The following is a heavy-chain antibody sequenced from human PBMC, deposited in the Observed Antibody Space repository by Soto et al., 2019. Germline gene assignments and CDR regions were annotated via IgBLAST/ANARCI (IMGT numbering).Heavy chain of an antibody. CDR2: IYYSGST. CDR3: ARRILDYDFWSGYRKGPAPHYYYYMDV. Sequence: TSETLSLTCTVSGGSISSYYWSWIRQPPGKGLEWIGYIYYSGSTNYNPSLKSRVAISVDTSKNQFSLKLSSVTAADTAVYYCARRILDYDFWSGYRKGPAPHYYYYMDVWGKGTTVTVSS. V-gene: IGHV4-59*08. D-gene: IGHD3-3*01. J-gene: IGHJ6*03. CDR1: GGSISSYY.